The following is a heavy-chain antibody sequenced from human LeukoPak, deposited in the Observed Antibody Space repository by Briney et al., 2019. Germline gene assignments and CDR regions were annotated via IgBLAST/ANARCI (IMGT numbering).Heavy chain of an antibody. CDR1: GGTFSSYA. CDR3: ASEYSGYDDYFDY. CDR2: IIPIFGTA. J-gene: IGHJ4*02. D-gene: IGHD5-12*01. V-gene: IGHV1-69*05. Sequence: ASVKVSCKASGGTFSSYAISWVRQAPGQGLELMGMIIPIFGTANYAQKFQGRVTITTDESTSTAYMELSSLRSEDTAVYYCASEYSGYDDYFDYWGQGTLVTVSS.